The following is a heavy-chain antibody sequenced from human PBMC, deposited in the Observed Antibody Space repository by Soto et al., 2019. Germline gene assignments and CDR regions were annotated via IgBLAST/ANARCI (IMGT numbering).Heavy chain of an antibody. CDR3: AREDLRDYYGSGSYHY. D-gene: IGHD3-10*01. V-gene: IGHV3-33*01. Sequence: QVQLVESGGGVVQPGRSLRLSCAASGFTFSSYGMHWVRQAPGKGLEWVAVIWYDGSNKYYADSVKGRFTISRDNSKNTLYMQMSSLRAEDTAVYYCAREDLRDYYGSGSYHYWGQGTLVTVSS. J-gene: IGHJ4*02. CDR2: IWYDGSNK. CDR1: GFTFSSYG.